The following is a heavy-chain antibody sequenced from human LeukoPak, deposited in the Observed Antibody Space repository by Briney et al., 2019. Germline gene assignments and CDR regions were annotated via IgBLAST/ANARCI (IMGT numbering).Heavy chain of an antibody. D-gene: IGHD3-9*01. CDR1: GYTFTGYY. CDR3: ARAGLTYDILTGYDAPINYFDY. V-gene: IGHV1-46*01. Sequence: ASVKVPCKASGYTFTGYYMHWVRQAPGQGLEWMGIINPSGGSTSYAQKFQGRVTMTRDTSTSTVYMELSSLRSEDTAVYYCARAGLTYDILTGYDAPINYFDYWGQGTLVTVSS. CDR2: INPSGGST. J-gene: IGHJ4*02.